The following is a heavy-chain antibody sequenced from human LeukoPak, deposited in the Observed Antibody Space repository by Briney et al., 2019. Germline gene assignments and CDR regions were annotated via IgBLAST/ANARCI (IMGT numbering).Heavy chain of an antibody. Sequence: GESLKISCKGSGYSFTSYWIGWVRQMPGKGLEWMGIIYPGDSDTRYGPSFQGQVTISADKSISTAYLQWSSLKASDTAMYYCASNGGSSGYYSAFDIWGQGTMVTVSS. CDR1: GYSFTSYW. V-gene: IGHV5-51*01. D-gene: IGHD3-22*01. CDR3: ASNGGSSGYYSAFDI. J-gene: IGHJ3*02. CDR2: IYPGDSDT.